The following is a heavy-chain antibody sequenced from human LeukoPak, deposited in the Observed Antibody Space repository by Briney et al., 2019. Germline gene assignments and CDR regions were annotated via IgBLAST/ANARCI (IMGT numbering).Heavy chain of an antibody. J-gene: IGHJ6*02. V-gene: IGHV3-30*03. D-gene: IGHD3-3*01. CDR2: ISYDGSNK. CDR1: GFTFSSYG. Sequence: GRSLRLSCAASGFTFSSYGMHWVRQAPGKGLEWVAVISYDGSNKYYADSVKGRFTISRDNSKNTLYLQMNSLRAEDTAVYYCARDSYITIFGVVTYYYYGMDVWGQGTTVTVSS. CDR3: ARDSYITIFGVVTYYYYGMDV.